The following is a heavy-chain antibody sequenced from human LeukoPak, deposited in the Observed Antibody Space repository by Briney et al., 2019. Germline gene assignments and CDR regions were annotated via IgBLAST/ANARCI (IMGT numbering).Heavy chain of an antibody. Sequence: GRSLRLSCAASGFTSSSYAMSWVRQAPGKGPEGVSTISIDGGRTYYADAVKGRFTVSRDTSKNTLYLQMNSLRAEDTAVYYCARKGIGSSRYQNMDVWGKGSTVTVSS. V-gene: IGHV3-23*01. CDR3: ARKGIGSSRYQNMDV. CDR2: ISIDGGRT. CDR1: GFTSSSYA. D-gene: IGHD6-25*01. J-gene: IGHJ6*03.